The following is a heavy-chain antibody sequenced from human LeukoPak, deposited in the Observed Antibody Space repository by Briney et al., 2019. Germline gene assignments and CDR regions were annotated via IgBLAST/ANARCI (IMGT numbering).Heavy chain of an antibody. D-gene: IGHD1-14*01. CDR1: GGSFTGYY. CDR2: VSRSGNT. J-gene: IGHJ5*02. CDR3: ARGGPSELDP. Sequence: PSETLSLTCAVYGGSFTGYYWHWIRQPPGRGLEWIGKVSRSGNTSYNPSLKSRVTISVDTSKNQFSLKLSSVTAADTAVYYCARGGPSELDPWGQGTLVTVSS. V-gene: IGHV4-34*01.